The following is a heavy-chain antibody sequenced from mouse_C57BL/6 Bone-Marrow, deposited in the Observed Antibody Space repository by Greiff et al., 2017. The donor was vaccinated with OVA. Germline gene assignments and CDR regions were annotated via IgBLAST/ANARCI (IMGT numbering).Heavy chain of an antibody. V-gene: IGHV1-78*01. Sequence: QVQLQQSDAELVKPGASVKISCKVSGYTFTDHTIHWMKQRPEQGLEWIGYIYPRDGSTKYNEKFKGKATLTADKSSSTAYMELRSLTSEDSAVYFCAREKNYYGSSYFDYWGQGTTLTVSA. CDR3: AREKNYYGSSYFDY. CDR2: IYPRDGST. J-gene: IGHJ2*01. D-gene: IGHD1-1*01. CDR1: GYTFTDHT.